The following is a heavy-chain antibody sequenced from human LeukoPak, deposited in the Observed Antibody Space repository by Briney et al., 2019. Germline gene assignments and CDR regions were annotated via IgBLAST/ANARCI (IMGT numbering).Heavy chain of an antibody. CDR1: GGSFSGYY. V-gene: IGHV4-34*01. J-gene: IGHJ5*02. CDR2: INHSGST. Sequence: SETLSLTCAVYGGSFSGYYWSWIRQPPGKGLEWIGEINHSGSTNYNPSLKSRVTISVDTSKNQFSLKLSSVTAADTAVYYCASEGITMTTNWFDPWGQGTLVTVSS. D-gene: IGHD3-22*01. CDR3: ASEGITMTTNWFDP.